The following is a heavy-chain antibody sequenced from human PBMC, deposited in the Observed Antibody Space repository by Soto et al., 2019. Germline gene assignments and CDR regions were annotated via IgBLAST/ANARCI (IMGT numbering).Heavy chain of an antibody. V-gene: IGHV4-39*01. D-gene: IGHD1-26*01. Sequence: SETLSLTCTVSGDSISSSSYYWAWIRQPPGKGLEWIGNIFYSGITYYNPSLRSRVTMSVDTSKNQFSLKLRSVIAADTAMYYCARREYSGTFWSLDYWGQGTLVTVSS. J-gene: IGHJ4*02. CDR2: IFYSGIT. CDR3: ARREYSGTFWSLDY. CDR1: GDSISSSSYY.